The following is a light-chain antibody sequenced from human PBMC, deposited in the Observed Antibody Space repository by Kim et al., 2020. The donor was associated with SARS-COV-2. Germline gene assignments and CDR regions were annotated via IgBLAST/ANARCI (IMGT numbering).Light chain of an antibody. CDR2: GVS. V-gene: IGKV3-20*01. CDR3: QDYGGSLFT. CDR1: QSVSSSY. J-gene: IGKJ2*01. Sequence: SPGERATPSCRASQSVSSSYLAGYQQKPGQATRLRIYGVSSRATGIPDRFSGSGSGTDFTLTISRLEPEDFAVYYCQDYGGSLFTFGQGTKLEI.